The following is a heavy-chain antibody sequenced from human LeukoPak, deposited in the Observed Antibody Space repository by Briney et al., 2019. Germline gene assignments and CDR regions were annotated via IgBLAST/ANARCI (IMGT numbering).Heavy chain of an antibody. J-gene: IGHJ3*01. D-gene: IGHD3-9*01. CDR2: AQYDGSPK. CDR1: GFTFKTYA. CDR3: AKEMLSSYDRMTGCYHQNALDV. Sequence: AGGSLRLSCAASGFTFKTYAMHWVRQAPGKGLEWVAFAQYDGSPKYYADSVKGRFALSRDNSKNTVSLQMNSLRAEDTAIYYCAKEMLSSYDRMTGCYHQNALDVWGQGTMVTVSP. V-gene: IGHV3-30*02.